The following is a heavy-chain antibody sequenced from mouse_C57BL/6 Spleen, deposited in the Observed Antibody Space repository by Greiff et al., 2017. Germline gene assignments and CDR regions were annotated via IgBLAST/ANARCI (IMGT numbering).Heavy chain of an antibody. CDR2: IYPGDGDT. CDR3: ARPYAFYGSSYGFDY. J-gene: IGHJ2*01. CDR1: GYAFSSYW. D-gene: IGHD1-1*01. Sequence: QVHVKPSWAELVKPGASVKISCKASGYAFSSYWMNWVKQRPGKGLEWIGQIYPGDGDTNYNGKFKGQATLTADKSSSTAYMQLSSLTSEDSAVYFCARPYAFYGSSYGFDYWGQGTTLTVSS. V-gene: IGHV1-80*01.